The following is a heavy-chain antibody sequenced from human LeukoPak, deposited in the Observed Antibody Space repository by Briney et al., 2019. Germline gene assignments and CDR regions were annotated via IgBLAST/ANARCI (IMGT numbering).Heavy chain of an antibody. CDR1: GFSFSTYG. V-gene: IGHV3-23*01. J-gene: IGHJ4*02. Sequence: PGGSLRLSCAASGFSFSTYGMTWVRQAPGKGLEWVSGISGSDGSTYYADSVKGRFIISRDNAKNSLYLQMNSLRAEDTAVYYCARADYDYVWGSYRQYYFDYWGQGTLVTVSS. CDR3: ARADYDYVWGSYRQYYFDY. D-gene: IGHD3-16*02. CDR2: ISGSDGST.